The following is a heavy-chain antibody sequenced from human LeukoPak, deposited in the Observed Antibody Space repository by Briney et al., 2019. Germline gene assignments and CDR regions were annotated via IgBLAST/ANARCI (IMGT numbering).Heavy chain of an antibody. D-gene: IGHD1-20*01. CDR3: ARVRNWNRPFDY. Sequence: GGSLRLSCAASGFTFSSYAMHWVRQAPGKGLEWVAVISYDGSNKYYADSVKGRFTISRDNAKNSLYLQMNSLRAEDTAVYYCARVRNWNRPFDYWGQGTLVTVSS. V-gene: IGHV3-30-3*01. CDR1: GFTFSSYA. CDR2: ISYDGSNK. J-gene: IGHJ4*02.